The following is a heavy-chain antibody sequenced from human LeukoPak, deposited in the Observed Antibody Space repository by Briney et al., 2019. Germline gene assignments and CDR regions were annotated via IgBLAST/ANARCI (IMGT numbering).Heavy chain of an antibody. Sequence: GESLKISCKGSGYTFTTYWIGWVRQMPGKGLEWMGIICTGESDTRYSPSFQGQVTISADKSISTAYLQWSSLKASDTAMYYCARHPRYCSSTSCPKGENAFDIWGQGTMVTVAS. J-gene: IGHJ3*02. D-gene: IGHD2-2*01. CDR2: ICTGESDT. CDR3: ARHPRYCSSTSCPKGENAFDI. V-gene: IGHV5-51*01. CDR1: GYTFTTYW.